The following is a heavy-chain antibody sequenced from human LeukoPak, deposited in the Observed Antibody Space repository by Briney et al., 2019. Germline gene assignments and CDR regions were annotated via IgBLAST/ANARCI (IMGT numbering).Heavy chain of an antibody. D-gene: IGHD3-22*01. J-gene: IGHJ3*02. CDR3: AKDSTETIVGDAFDI. CDR1: GFTFSSYG. V-gene: IGHV3-30*02. Sequence: PGGSLRLSCAASGFTFSSYGMHWVRQAPGKGLEWVAFIRYDGSNKYYADSVKGRFTISRDNSKNTLYLQMNSLRAEDTAVYYCAKDSTETIVGDAFDIWGQGTMVTVSS. CDR2: IRYDGSNK.